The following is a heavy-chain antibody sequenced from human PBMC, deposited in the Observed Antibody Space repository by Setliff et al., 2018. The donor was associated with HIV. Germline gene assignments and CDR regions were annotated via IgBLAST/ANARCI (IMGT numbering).Heavy chain of an antibody. CDR2: INPNIGSA. CDR1: GYTFTGYF. V-gene: IGHV1-2*06. D-gene: IGHD3-9*01. J-gene: IGHJ6*03. Sequence: ASVKVSCKASGYTFTGYFIHWVRQAPGQGLQWMGRINPNIGSANYAQNFQVRATMTRDTSVNTAFMELSNLRSDDTAVYYCARDYRTTDLLSSGYIDVWVKGTTVTVSS. CDR3: ARDYRTTDLLSSGYIDV.